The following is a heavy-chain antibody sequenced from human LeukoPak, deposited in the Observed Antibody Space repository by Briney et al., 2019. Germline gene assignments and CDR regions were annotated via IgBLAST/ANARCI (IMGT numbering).Heavy chain of an antibody. D-gene: IGHD3-22*01. J-gene: IGHJ3*02. Sequence: PGGSLRLSCAASGFTFSSCAMHWVRQAPGKGLEWVAVISYDGNNKYYADSVKGRFTISRDNSKNTLYLQMNSLRAEDTAVYYCARVNYDSSGYYSHDAFDIWGQGTTVTVSS. CDR1: GFTFSSCA. V-gene: IGHV3-30*04. CDR3: ARVNYDSSGYYSHDAFDI. CDR2: ISYDGNNK.